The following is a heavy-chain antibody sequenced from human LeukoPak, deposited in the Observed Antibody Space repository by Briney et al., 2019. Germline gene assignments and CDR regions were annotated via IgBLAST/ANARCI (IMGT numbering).Heavy chain of an antibody. Sequence: PGGSLRLSCAASGFTFSSYWMHWVRQAPGKGLVWVSRINSDGSSTSYADSVKGRFTISRDNAKNTLYLQMNSLRAEDTVVYYCARVQESGYYDYWGQGTLVTVSS. CDR3: ARVQESGYYDY. D-gene: IGHD3-22*01. CDR1: GFTFSSYW. V-gene: IGHV3-74*01. CDR2: INSDGSST. J-gene: IGHJ4*02.